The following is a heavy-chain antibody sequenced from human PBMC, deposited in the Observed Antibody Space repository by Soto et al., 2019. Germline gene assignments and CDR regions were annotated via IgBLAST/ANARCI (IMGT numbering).Heavy chain of an antibody. CDR3: TKGDSSGYFDPSSGYSTPDH. J-gene: IGHJ5*02. Sequence: EVRLFESGGGLVEPGGSLRLSCAASGLIFKDFAMSWVRQAPGKGLEWVSTITTTDDITYSADSVRGRFTISRDNSANTLFLQMISLRGDDTATYYCTKGDSSGYFDPSSGYSTPDHWGQGTLVTVSS. V-gene: IGHV3-23*01. CDR2: ITTTDDIT. CDR1: GLIFKDFA. D-gene: IGHD3-3*01.